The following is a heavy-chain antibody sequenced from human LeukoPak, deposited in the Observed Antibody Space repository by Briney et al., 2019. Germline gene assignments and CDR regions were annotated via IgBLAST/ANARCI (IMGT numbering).Heavy chain of an antibody. CDR3: AKNPVLRYFDWLLPFQH. Sequence: GGSLRLSCAASGFTFSSYAMSWVRQAPGKGLEWVSAISGSGGSTYYADSVKGRFTISRDNSKNTLYLQMNSLRAEDTAVYYCAKNPVLRYFDWLLPFQHWGQGTLVTVSS. V-gene: IGHV3-23*01. J-gene: IGHJ1*01. CDR1: GFTFSSYA. CDR2: ISGSGGST. D-gene: IGHD3-9*01.